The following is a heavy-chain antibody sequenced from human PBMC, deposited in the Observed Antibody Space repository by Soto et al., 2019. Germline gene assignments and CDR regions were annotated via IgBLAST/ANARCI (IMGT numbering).Heavy chain of an antibody. Sequence: GGSLRLSCAASGFTFSSYGMHWVRQAPGKGLEWVAVISYDGSNKYYADSVKGRFTISRDNSKNTLYLQMNSLRAEDTAVYYCAKDQYYDFWSGYYTGRPVGYYYGMDVWGQGTTVTVSS. D-gene: IGHD3-3*01. V-gene: IGHV3-30*18. CDR1: GFTFSSYG. J-gene: IGHJ6*02. CDR2: ISYDGSNK. CDR3: AKDQYYDFWSGYYTGRPVGYYYGMDV.